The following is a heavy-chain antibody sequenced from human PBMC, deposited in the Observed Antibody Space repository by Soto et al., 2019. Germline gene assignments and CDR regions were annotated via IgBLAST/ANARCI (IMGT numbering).Heavy chain of an antibody. CDR3: AKGGGGTIFGVVIIEDYYSGMDV. CDR2: ISYDGSNK. Sequence: GGSLRLSWAASGFTFSSYGMHWDRQAPGKGLEWVAVISYDGSNKYYADSGKGRFTISRVNSKNTLYLQMNSLRAEDTAVYYCAKGGGGTIFGVVIIEDYYSGMDVWGQGITVTVSS. CDR1: GFTFSSYG. J-gene: IGHJ6*01. D-gene: IGHD3-3*01. V-gene: IGHV3-30*18.